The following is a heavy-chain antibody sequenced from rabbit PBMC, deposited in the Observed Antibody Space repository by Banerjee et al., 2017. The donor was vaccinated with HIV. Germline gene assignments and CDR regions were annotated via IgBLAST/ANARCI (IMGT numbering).Heavy chain of an antibody. CDR3: ARDIVATYTYLGYVYTSGFNL. CDR2: IDVGSSGST. D-gene: IGHD6-1*01. J-gene: IGHJ4*01. Sequence: QEQLVESGGSLVTLGGSLKLSCKASGIDFSNYGISWVRQAPGKGLEWIACIDVGSSGSTYYASWAKGRFTISKTSSTTVTLQMTSLTAADTATYFCARDIVATYTYLGYVYTSGFNLWGQGTLVTVS. V-gene: IGHV1S45*01. CDR1: GIDFSNYG.